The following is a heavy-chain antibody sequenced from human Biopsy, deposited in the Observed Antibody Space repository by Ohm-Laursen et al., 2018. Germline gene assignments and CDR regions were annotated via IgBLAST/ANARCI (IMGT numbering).Heavy chain of an antibody. Sequence: TLSLTCSVSGGSMTGYEWSWIRLAPGKGLEWIGYIYYSGGTNYNPSLKSRVTMSVDTSKKQLSLRLRSVTAADTAMYYCASVVLGPTNDAFDLWGQGTMVVVSS. D-gene: IGHD3-22*01. CDR1: GGSMTGYE. CDR3: ASVVLGPTNDAFDL. V-gene: IGHV4-59*12. J-gene: IGHJ3*01. CDR2: IYYSGGT.